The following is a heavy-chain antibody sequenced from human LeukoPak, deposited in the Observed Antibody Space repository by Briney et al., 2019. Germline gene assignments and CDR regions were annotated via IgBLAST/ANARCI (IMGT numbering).Heavy chain of an antibody. J-gene: IGHJ4*02. D-gene: IGHD1-26*01. CDR3: ARSYPFDY. CDR1: GFTFSSYE. CDR2: ISSTSSSI. Sequence: GGSLRLSCAASGFTFSSYEMNWVRQAPGRGLERISYISSTSSSIYYADSVKGRFTISRDNAKNTLYLQMNSLRAEDTAVYYCARSYPFDYWGQGTLVTVSS. V-gene: IGHV3-48*03.